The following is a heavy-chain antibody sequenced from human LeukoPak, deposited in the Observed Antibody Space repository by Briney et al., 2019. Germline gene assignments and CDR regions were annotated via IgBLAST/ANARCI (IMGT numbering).Heavy chain of an antibody. Sequence: GGSLRLSCAASGFTFSSYAMSWVRQAPGKGLEWVSSISSRSSYIYYADSVKGRFTISRDNAKNSLYLQMNGLRAEDTAVYYCASSEVAMAGTQFDYWGQGTLVTVSS. CDR3: ASSEVAMAGTQFDY. D-gene: IGHD6-19*01. CDR2: ISSRSSYI. CDR1: GFTFSSYA. V-gene: IGHV3-21*01. J-gene: IGHJ4*02.